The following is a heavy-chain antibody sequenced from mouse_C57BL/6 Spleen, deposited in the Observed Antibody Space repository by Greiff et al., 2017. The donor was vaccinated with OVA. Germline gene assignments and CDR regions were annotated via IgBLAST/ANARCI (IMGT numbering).Heavy chain of an antibody. CDR1: GFTFSDYG. J-gene: IGHJ3*01. D-gene: IGHD2-3*01. CDR2: ISSGSSTI. V-gene: IGHV5-17*01. Sequence: EVMLVESGGGLVKPGGSLKLSCAASGFTFSDYGMHWVRQAPEKGLEWVAYISSGSSTIYYADTVKGRFTISRDNAKNTLFLQMTSLRSEDTAMYYCAREDDVYYPAWFAYWGQGTLVTVSA. CDR3: AREDDVYYPAWFAY.